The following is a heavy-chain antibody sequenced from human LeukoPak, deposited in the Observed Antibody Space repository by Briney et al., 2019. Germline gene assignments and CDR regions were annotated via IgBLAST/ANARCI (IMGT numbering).Heavy chain of an antibody. CDR2: IYHSGST. V-gene: IGHV4-38-2*02. Sequence: PSETLSLTCTVSGYSISSGYYWGWIRQPPGKGLEWIGSIYHSGSTYYNPSLKSRVTISVDTSKNQFSLKLSSVTAADTAVYYCARGHLAGRYFDWLSGPDYWGQGTLVTVSS. CDR3: ARGHLAGRYFDWLSGPDY. D-gene: IGHD3-9*01. J-gene: IGHJ4*02. CDR1: GYSISSGYY.